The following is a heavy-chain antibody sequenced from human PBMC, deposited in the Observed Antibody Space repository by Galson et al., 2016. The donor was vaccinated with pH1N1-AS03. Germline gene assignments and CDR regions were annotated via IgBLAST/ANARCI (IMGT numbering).Heavy chain of an antibody. D-gene: IGHD2-21*02. CDR3: AGGRWDCGGDCYGLIDY. J-gene: IGHJ4*02. Sequence: ETLSLTCTVSGGSISSFYWTWIRQPPGKGLQFIGYIYNSGPTNYNPSLKSRVTISRDTTKNQFSLKLSSVTAADTAVYYCAGGRWDCGGDCYGLIDYWGQGTLVTVSS. CDR1: GGSISSFY. CDR2: IYNSGPT. V-gene: IGHV4-59*01.